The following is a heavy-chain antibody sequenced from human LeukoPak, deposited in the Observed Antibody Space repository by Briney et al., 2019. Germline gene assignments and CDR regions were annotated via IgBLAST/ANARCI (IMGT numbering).Heavy chain of an antibody. D-gene: IGHD6-19*01. V-gene: IGHV4-59*01. CDR2: IYYRGST. Sequence: SETLSLTCTVSGGSISSYYWSWIRQPPGKGLEWIGYIYYRGSTNYNPSLKSRVTISVDTSKNQFSLKLSSVTAADTAVYYCAGAAGAWEHFDYWGQGTLVTVSS. CDR1: GGSISSYY. CDR3: AGAAGAWEHFDY. J-gene: IGHJ4*02.